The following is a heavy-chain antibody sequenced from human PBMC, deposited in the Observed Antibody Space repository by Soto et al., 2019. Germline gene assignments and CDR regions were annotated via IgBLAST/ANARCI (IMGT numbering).Heavy chain of an antibody. J-gene: IGHJ3*02. D-gene: IGHD2-15*01. Sequence: SETLSLTCTVSGGSISSSSYYWGWIRQPPGKGLEWIGSIYYSGSTYYNPSLKSRVTISVDTSKNPFSLKLSSVTAADTAVYYCSTRYCSGGSCYSDDAFDIWGQGTMVTVSS. V-gene: IGHV4-39*01. CDR3: STRYCSGGSCYSDDAFDI. CDR2: IYYSGST. CDR1: GGSISSSSYY.